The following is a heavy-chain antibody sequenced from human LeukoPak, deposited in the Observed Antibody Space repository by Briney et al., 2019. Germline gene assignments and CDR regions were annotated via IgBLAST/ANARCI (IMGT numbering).Heavy chain of an antibody. V-gene: IGHV3-30*02. J-gene: IGHJ4*02. CDR1: GFTFSSYG. CDR2: VRSDGNRK. Sequence: PGGSLRLSCAASGFTFSSYGMHWVRQAPGKGLEWVAFVRSDGNRKNYADSVKGRFTVSRDNPKNTLYMEMNSLRAEDTAVYYCAKDDPFFHYWGQGTLVTVSS. CDR3: AKDDPFFHY.